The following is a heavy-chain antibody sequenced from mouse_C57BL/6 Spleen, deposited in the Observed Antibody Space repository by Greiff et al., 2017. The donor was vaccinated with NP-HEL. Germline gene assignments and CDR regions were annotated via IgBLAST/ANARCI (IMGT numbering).Heavy chain of an antibody. J-gene: IGHJ2*01. D-gene: IGHD2-2*01. V-gene: IGHV3-6*01. CDR1: GYSITSGYY. Sequence: ESGPGLVKPSQSLSLTCSVTGYSITSGYYWNWIRQFPGNKLEWMGYISYDGSNNYNPSLKNRISITRDTSKNQFFLKLNSVTTEDTATYYCARDGNDVGYWGQGTTLTVSS. CDR2: ISYDGSN. CDR3: ARDGNDVGY.